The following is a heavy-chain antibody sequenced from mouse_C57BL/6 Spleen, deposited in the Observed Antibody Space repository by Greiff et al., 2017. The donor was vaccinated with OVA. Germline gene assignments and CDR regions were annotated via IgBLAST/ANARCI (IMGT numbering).Heavy chain of an antibody. CDR3: ARSYGIRYYAMDY. CDR1: GYTFTSYW. J-gene: IGHJ4*01. V-gene: IGHV1-69*01. CDR2: IDPSDSYT. Sequence: QVQLQQPGAELVMPGASVKLSCKASGYTFTSYWMHWVKQRPGQGLEWIGEIDPSDSYTNYNQKFKGKSTLTVDKSSSTAYMQLSSLTSEDSAVYCCARSYGIRYYAMDYWGQGTSVTVSA. D-gene: IGHD1-1*01.